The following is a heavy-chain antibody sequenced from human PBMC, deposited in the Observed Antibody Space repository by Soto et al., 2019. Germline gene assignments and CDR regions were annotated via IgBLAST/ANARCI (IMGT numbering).Heavy chain of an antibody. J-gene: IGHJ6*02. V-gene: IGHV3-9*01. CDR1: GFTFGDYA. Sequence: EVQLVESGGGLVQPGRSLRLSCAASGFTFGDYAMHWVRQAPGKGLEWVSGISWNSGSTVYADSVKGRFTISRDNAKNSLYLQMNSLRPEDTALYHGAKTRGGIRSDYYYYGMDVWGQGTTVTVSS. D-gene: IGHD3-16*01. CDR3: AKTRGGIRSDYYYYGMDV. CDR2: ISWNSGST.